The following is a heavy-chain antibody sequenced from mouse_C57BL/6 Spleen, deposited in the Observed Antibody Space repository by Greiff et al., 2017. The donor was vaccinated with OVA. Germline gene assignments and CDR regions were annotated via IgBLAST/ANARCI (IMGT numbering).Heavy chain of an antibody. CDR1: GYTFTSYW. CDR3: ARRVRGVGGDY. D-gene: IGHD1-1*01. Sequence: VQLQQPGAELVMPGASVKLSCKASGYTFTSYWMHWVKQRPGQGLEWIGEIDPSDSYTNYNQKFKGKSTLTVDKSSSTAYMQLSSLTSEDSAVYYCARRVRGVGGDYWGQGTTLTVSS. CDR2: IDPSDSYT. V-gene: IGHV1-69*01. J-gene: IGHJ2*01.